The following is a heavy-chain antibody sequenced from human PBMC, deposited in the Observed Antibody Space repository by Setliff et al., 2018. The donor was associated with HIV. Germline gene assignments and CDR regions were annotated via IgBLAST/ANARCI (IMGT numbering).Heavy chain of an antibody. V-gene: IGHV3-7*01. CDR1: GFTFSSYS. J-gene: IGHJ4*02. Sequence: PGGSLRLSCAASGFTFSSYSMNWVRQAPGKGLEWVANINQDGSVEGYVDSVKGRFTISRDNAKSSLYLHINSLRAEDMAVYYCVGGFYAGYWGQGTLVTVSS. D-gene: IGHD5-12*01. CDR3: VGGFYAGY. CDR2: INQDGSVE.